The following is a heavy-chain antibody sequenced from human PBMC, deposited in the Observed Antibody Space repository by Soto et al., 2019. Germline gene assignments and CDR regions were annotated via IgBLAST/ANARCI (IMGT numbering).Heavy chain of an antibody. CDR1: GYSFTGYD. Sequence: QVQLVQSGAEVKKPGASVKVSCKASGYSFTGYDMHWVRQAPGQGLEWMGWINPNSGVTKYAQKFQGRVTVTRDTSISTAYMEVSRLRSDDTAVYYCARDRGRYYDSSGYGEYGMDVWGQGTTVTVS. D-gene: IGHD3-22*01. CDR3: ARDRGRYYDSSGYGEYGMDV. CDR2: INPNSGVT. J-gene: IGHJ6*02. V-gene: IGHV1-2*02.